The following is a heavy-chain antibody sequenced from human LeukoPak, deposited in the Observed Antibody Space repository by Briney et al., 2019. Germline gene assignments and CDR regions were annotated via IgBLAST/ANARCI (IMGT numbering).Heavy chain of an antibody. J-gene: IGHJ6*03. CDR3: ARGPTYGSGSYLLSDYYYMDV. Sequence: NSSETLSLTCTVSSASISTYYWSWIRQPPGKGLEWIGYIYHSGTSNYNPSLKSRVTMSVDTSKNQFSLKLSSVTAADTAVYYCARGPTYGSGSYLLSDYYYMDVWGKGTTVTISS. V-gene: IGHV4-59*01. CDR2: IYHSGTS. D-gene: IGHD3-10*01. CDR1: SASISTYY.